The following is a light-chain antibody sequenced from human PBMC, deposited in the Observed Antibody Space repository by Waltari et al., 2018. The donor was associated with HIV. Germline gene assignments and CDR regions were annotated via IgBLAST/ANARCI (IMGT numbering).Light chain of an antibody. CDR1: SIGTKN. CDR3: QVWDSGTDHVI. V-gene: IGLV3-21*04. J-gene: IGLJ2*01. CDR2: YDS. Sequence: SYVLTQPPSVSVAPGKTATITCGGDSIGTKNVHWCQQKPGQAPVLVIYYDSDRPSGIPDGFSGSNFGKTATLTISRVEAGDEAYYYCQVWDSGTDHVICGGGTKLTVL.